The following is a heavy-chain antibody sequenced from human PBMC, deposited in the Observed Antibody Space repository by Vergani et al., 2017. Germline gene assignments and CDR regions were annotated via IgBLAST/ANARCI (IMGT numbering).Heavy chain of an antibody. D-gene: IGHD2-15*01. Sequence: EVQLLESGGGLVQPGGSLRLSCAASGFTLTTYAMIWARQAPGKGLEWVSAIGGSTNNIFYADSVKGRFTISRDNAKNSLYLQMNGLRVEDTGMYYCARDVGDGHWGQGTLVTVSS. CDR3: ARDVGDGH. CDR2: IGGSTNNI. V-gene: IGHV3-21*04. J-gene: IGHJ4*02. CDR1: GFTLTTYA.